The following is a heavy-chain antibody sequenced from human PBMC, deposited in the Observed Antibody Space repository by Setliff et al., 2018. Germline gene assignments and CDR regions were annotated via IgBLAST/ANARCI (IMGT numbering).Heavy chain of an antibody. CDR2: VASTGSFT. V-gene: IGHV3-11*03. D-gene: IGHD1-1*01. CDR1: GFTVSAND. J-gene: IGHJ3*02. CDR3: AKGGDWDDEHYAFDI. Sequence: GGSLRLSCAASGFTVSANDMSWVRQAPGKGLEWVSYVASTGSFTKEADSVRGRFSVSRDNSKKSVFLQMNDLRVEDTAVYFCAKGGDWDDEHYAFDIWGQGTMVTVSS.